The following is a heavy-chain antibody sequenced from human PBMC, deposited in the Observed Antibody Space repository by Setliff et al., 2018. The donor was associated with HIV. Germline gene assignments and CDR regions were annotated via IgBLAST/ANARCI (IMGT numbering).Heavy chain of an antibody. CDR2: IYYSGST. Sequence: PSETLSLTCTVSGGSISSNSYYWGWFRQPPGKGLEWIGSIYYSGSTYYTPSLKSRVTTSVDTSQDQFSLKLNSVTAADTAVYYCARRGIAAAGSDSWGQGTLVTVSS. V-gene: IGHV4-39*01. CDR1: GGSISSNSYY. D-gene: IGHD6-13*01. J-gene: IGHJ4*02. CDR3: ARRGIAAAGSDS.